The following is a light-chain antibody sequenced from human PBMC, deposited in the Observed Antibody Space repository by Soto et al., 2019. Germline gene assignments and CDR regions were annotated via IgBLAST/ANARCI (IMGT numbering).Light chain of an antibody. V-gene: IGKV3-20*01. CDR2: GSS. Sequence: EVVLTQSPGTLSLSPGERATLSCRASQSVSNKYLAWYQQKPGQAPRLLIFGSSDRATGIPDRFSCSGSGTDFTLTISRLEPEDFAVYYCQQYGSSPPYTFGQGTKLEIK. J-gene: IGKJ2*01. CDR1: QSVSNKY. CDR3: QQYGSSPPYT.